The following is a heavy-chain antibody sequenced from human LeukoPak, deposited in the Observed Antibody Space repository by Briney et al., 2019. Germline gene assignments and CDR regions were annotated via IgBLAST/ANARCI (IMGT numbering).Heavy chain of an antibody. J-gene: IGHJ4*02. CDR2: IYYSGTT. CDR1: VGSINTYY. D-gene: IGHD5-24*01. CDR3: ARGRTITTLLDF. V-gene: IGHV4-59*01. Sequence: SETLSLTCTVSVGSINTYYWNWIRQSPGKGLEWIGNIYYSGTTLYNPSLKTRLTISLDTSKNLISLTLNSLTAADTAVYYCARGRTITTLLDFWGQGTLVTVSS.